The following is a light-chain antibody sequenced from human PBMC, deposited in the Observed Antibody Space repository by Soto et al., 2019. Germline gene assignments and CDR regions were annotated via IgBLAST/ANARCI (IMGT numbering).Light chain of an antibody. V-gene: IGKV3-20*01. Sequence: EIVLTQSPGTLSLSLGERATLSCRASQSVSSSYLAWYQQKPGQAPRLLIYGASSRATGIPDRFSGSGSGTDFTLTISRLEPEDFAVYYCQQYSGSPLFTFGPGTKVDIK. CDR3: QQYSGSPLFT. CDR1: QSVSSSY. J-gene: IGKJ3*01. CDR2: GAS.